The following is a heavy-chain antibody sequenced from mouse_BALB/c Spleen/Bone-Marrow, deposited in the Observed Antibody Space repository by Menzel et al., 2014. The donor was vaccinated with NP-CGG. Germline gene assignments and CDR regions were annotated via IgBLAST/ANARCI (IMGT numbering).Heavy chain of an antibody. V-gene: IGHV1-69*02. Sequence: SGAELVKPGASVKLSCKASGYTFTCYWMHWVKQRPGQGLEWIGEIDPSDSYTNYNQKFKGKATLTVDKSSSTAYMQLSSLTSEDSAVYFCARWLLRYYAMDDWGQGTSVTVSS. CDR1: GYTFTCYW. CDR2: IDPSDSYT. D-gene: IGHD2-3*01. J-gene: IGHJ4*01. CDR3: ARWLLRYYAMDD.